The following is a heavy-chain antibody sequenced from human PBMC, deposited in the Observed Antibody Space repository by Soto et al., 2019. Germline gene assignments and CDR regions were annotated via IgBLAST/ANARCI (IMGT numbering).Heavy chain of an antibody. CDR1: GYTFTSYG. CDR2: ISAYNGNT. D-gene: IGHD3-16*02. CDR3: ARDPMITFGGVIHFDY. V-gene: IGHV1-18*01. J-gene: IGHJ4*02. Sequence: ASVKVSCKASGYTFTSYGISWVRQAPGQGLEWMGWISAYNGNTNYAQKLQGRVTMTTDTSTSTAYMELRSLRSDDTAVYYCARDPMITFGGVIHFDYWGQGTLVTVSS.